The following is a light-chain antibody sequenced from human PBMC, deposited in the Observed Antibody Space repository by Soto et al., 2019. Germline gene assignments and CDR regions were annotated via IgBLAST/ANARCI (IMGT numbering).Light chain of an antibody. CDR1: QSISSW. V-gene: IGKV1-5*03. J-gene: IGKJ3*01. Sequence: DIQMTQSPSTLSASVGDRVTITGRASQSISSWLAWYQQKPGKAPKLLIYKASSLESGVPSRFSGSGSGTELTLTISSLQPDAVATYYCQQYNSNSGFTFGPGTKVDIK. CDR2: KAS. CDR3: QQYNSNSGFT.